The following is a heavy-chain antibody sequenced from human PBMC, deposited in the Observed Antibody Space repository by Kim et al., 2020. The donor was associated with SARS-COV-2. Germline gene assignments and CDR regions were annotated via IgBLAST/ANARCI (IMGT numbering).Heavy chain of an antibody. V-gene: IGHV3-7*01. CDR2: IKQDGSDK. CDR1: GFTFSSYW. CDR3: AREGGLWFGGTYFDY. D-gene: IGHD3-10*01. J-gene: IGHJ4*02. Sequence: GGSLRLSCAASGFTFSSYWMSWVRQAPGKGLEWVANIKQDGSDKYYVDSVKGRFTISRDNAKNSLYLQMNSLRAEDTAVYYCAREGGLWFGGTYFDYWGQGTLVTVSS.